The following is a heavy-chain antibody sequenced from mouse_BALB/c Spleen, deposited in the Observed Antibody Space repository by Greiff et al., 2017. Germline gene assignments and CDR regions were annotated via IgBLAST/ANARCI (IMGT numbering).Heavy chain of an antibody. J-gene: IGHJ2*01. Sequence: QVQLQQSGAELVRPGVSVKISCKGSGYTFTDYAMHWVKQSHAKSLEWIGVISTYYGDASYNQKFKGKATMTVDKSSSTAYMELARLTSEDSAIYYCARDGRGHFDYWGQGTTLTVSS. D-gene: IGHD2-3*01. V-gene: IGHV1S137*01. CDR2: ISTYYGDA. CDR3: ARDGRGHFDY. CDR1: GYTFTDYA.